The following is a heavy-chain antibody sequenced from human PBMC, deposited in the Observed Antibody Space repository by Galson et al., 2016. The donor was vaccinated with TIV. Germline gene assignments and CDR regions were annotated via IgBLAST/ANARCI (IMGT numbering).Heavy chain of an antibody. D-gene: IGHD2-21*02. CDR1: GGTFSSYT. V-gene: IGHV1-69*02. J-gene: IGHJ6*02. CDR2: IIPMVDKG. Sequence: QSGAEVKKPGESLRISCKASGGTFSSYTISWVRQAPGQGLEWMGRIIPMVDKGNHAQKFQGRVTITADKTTSTAYMELSSLRSEDTAVYYCAVGLVVTAPRNSQGDEYYYYYGMDVWGQGTTVTVSS. CDR3: AVGLVVTAPRNSQGDEYYYYYGMDV.